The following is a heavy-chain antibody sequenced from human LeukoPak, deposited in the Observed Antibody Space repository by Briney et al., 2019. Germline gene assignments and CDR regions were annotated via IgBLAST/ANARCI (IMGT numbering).Heavy chain of an antibody. CDR1: GITLSNYG. CDR3: AKRGVVIRVILVGFHKEAYYFDS. CDR2: ISDSGGRT. J-gene: IGHJ4*02. Sequence: GGSLRLSCAVSGITLSNYGMSWVRQAPGKGLEWVAGISDSGGRTNYADSVKGRFTISRDNPKDTLYLQMNSLRAEDTAVYFCAKRGVVIRVILVGFHKEAYYFDSWGQGALVTVSS. V-gene: IGHV3-23*01. D-gene: IGHD3-22*01.